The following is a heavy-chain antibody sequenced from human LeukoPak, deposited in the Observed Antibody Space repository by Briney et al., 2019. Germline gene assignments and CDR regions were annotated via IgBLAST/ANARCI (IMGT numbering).Heavy chain of an antibody. V-gene: IGHV3-11*01. CDR1: GFTFSDYY. Sequence: GGPLRLSCAASGFTFSDYYMSWIRQAPGKGLEWVSYTSSSGSTIYYADSVKGRFTISRDNAKNSLYLQMNSLRAEDTAVYYCARDRGSYYDSSGYYAFDYWGQGTLVTVSS. CDR3: ARDRGSYYDSSGYYAFDY. D-gene: IGHD3-22*01. CDR2: TSSSGSTI. J-gene: IGHJ4*02.